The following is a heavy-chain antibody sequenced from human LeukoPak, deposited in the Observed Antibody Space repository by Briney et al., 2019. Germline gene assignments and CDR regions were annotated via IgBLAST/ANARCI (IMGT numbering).Heavy chain of an antibody. Sequence: PGGSLRLSCAASGFTFSSNAMHWVRQAPGKGLEWVAVISYDGDVKNYADSVKGRFSISRDNSRNTLYLQMNSLRAEDTAVYYCAKFSRSIVPPEGHFYYMDVWGKGTTVTISS. CDR2: ISYDGDVK. CDR1: GFTFSSNA. CDR3: AKFSRSIVPPEGHFYYMDV. J-gene: IGHJ6*03. V-gene: IGHV3-30*04. D-gene: IGHD3-3*02.